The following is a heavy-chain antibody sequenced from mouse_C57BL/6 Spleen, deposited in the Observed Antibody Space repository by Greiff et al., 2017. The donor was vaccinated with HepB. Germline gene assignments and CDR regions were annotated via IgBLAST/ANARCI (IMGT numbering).Heavy chain of an antibody. D-gene: IGHD3-2*02. CDR1: GYAFSSYW. V-gene: IGHV1-80*01. CDR3: ARTRTAQATLDWFAY. CDR2: IYPGDGDT. Sequence: QVQLQQSGAELVKPGASVKISCKASGYAFSSYWMNWVKQRPGKGLEWIGQIYPGDGDTNYNGKFKGKATLTAYNSSSTAYMQLISLTSEDSAVYFCARTRTAQATLDWFAYWGQGTLVTVSA. J-gene: IGHJ3*01.